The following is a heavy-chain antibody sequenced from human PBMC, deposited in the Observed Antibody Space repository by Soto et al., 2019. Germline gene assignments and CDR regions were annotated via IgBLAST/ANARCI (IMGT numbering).Heavy chain of an antibody. D-gene: IGHD6-6*01. V-gene: IGHV3-33*01. CDR3: ARSIAARWAPDMSDY. J-gene: IGHJ4*02. CDR2: IWYDGSNK. CDR1: GFTFSSYG. Sequence: QVQLVESGGGVVQPGRSLRLSCAASGFTFSSYGMHWVRQAPGKGLEWVAVIWYDGSNKYYADSVKGRFTISRDNSKNTLYLQMNSLRAEDTAVYYCARSIAARWAPDMSDYWGQGTLVTVSS.